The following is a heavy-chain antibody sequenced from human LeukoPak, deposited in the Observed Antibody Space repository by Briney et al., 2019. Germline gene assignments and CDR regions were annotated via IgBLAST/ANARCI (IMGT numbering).Heavy chain of an antibody. CDR3: ARGGGEYYYDSSGYLAHDY. V-gene: IGHV3-33*01. D-gene: IGHD3-22*01. J-gene: IGHJ4*02. Sequence: QPGGSLRLSCAASGFTFSSYGMHWVRQAPGKGLEWVAVIWYDGSNKYYADSVKGRFTISRDNSKNTLYLQMNSLRAEDTAVYYCARGGGEYYYDSSGYLAHDYWGQGTLVTVSS. CDR1: GFTFSSYG. CDR2: IWYDGSNK.